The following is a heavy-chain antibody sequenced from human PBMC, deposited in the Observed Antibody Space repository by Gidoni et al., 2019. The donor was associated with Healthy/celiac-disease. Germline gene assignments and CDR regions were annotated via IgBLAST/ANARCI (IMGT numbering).Heavy chain of an antibody. CDR2: INPSGGST. V-gene: IGHV1-46*01. CDR3: ARGGCSSTSCPNWFDP. Sequence: QVQLVQSGAEVKKPGASVKVSCKASGYTFTSYYMHWVRQAPGQGLEWMGIINPSGGSTSYAQKFQGRVTMTRDTSTSTVYMELSSLRSEDTAVYYCARGGCSSTSCPNWFDPWGQGTLVTVSS. CDR1: GYTFTSYY. D-gene: IGHD2-2*01. J-gene: IGHJ5*02.